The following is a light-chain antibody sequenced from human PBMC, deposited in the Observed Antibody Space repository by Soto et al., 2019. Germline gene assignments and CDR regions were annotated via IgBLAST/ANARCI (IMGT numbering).Light chain of an antibody. V-gene: IGKV1-5*01. CDR2: DAS. CDR3: QQYNSYSLT. J-gene: IGKJ5*01. Sequence: IQITQSPSTLSASVGDRVTITCRASQYISSYVNWYQQKPGKAPKLLIYDASSLESGVPSRFSGSGSGTEFTLTISSLQPDDFATYYCQQYNSYSLTFGQGTRLEIK. CDR1: QYISSY.